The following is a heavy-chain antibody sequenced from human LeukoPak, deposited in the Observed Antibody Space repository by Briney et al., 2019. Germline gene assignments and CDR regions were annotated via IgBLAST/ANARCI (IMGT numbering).Heavy chain of an antibody. CDR1: GFTFSTSW. Sequence: GGSLRLSCAASGFTFSTSWMSWVRQAPGKGLEWVANIQQDGSAKYYVDSVKGRFTISRDNAKNSLYLQMNSLRAENTAVYYCARFSLYDNSGYYSWLFDFWGQGTLVTVSS. D-gene: IGHD3-22*01. CDR3: ARFSLYDNSGYYSWLFDF. J-gene: IGHJ4*02. V-gene: IGHV3-7*01. CDR2: IQQDGSAK.